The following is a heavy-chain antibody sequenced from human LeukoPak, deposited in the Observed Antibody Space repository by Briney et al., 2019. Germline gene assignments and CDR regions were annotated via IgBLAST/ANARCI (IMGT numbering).Heavy chain of an antibody. D-gene: IGHD2-2*01. Sequence: SETLSLTCTVSGGSISSSSYYCGWIRQPPGKGLEWIGSIYYSGSTYYNPSLKSRVTISVDTSKDQFSLKLSSVTAADTAVYYCARLMLGYCSSTSCSADYPFDYWGQGTLVTVSS. CDR1: GGSISSSSYY. CDR3: ARLMLGYCSSTSCSADYPFDY. J-gene: IGHJ4*02. V-gene: IGHV4-39*01. CDR2: IYYSGST.